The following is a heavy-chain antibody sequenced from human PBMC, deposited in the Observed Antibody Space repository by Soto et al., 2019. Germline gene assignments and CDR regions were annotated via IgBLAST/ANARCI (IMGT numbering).Heavy chain of an antibody. CDR2: INPSGGST. J-gene: IGHJ3*02. CDR3: ARCNNWDSRDPRYAFDI. V-gene: IGHV1-46*01. Sequence: ASVKVSCKASGYTFTSYYMHWVRQAPGQGLEWMGIINPSGGSTSYAQKFQGRVTMTRDTSTSTVYMELSSLRSEDTAVYYCARCNNWDSRDPRYAFDIWGQGTMVTVSS. D-gene: IGHD3-22*01. CDR1: GYTFTSYY.